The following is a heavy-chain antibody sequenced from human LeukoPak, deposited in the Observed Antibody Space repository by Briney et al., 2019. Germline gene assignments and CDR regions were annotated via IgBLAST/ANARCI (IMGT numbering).Heavy chain of an antibody. Sequence: SETLSLTCSVSGGSISTFYWSWIRQPPGKGLEWIGYIYSSGSTTYNPSLRSRVTISLDTSKNQVSLRLSFVTATDTAVYYCAGGNIVPTSLPNFDFWGPGTLVTVSS. V-gene: IGHV4-4*08. CDR1: GGSISTFY. CDR2: IYSSGST. J-gene: IGHJ4*02. CDR3: AGGNIVPTSLPNFDF. D-gene: IGHD5-12*01.